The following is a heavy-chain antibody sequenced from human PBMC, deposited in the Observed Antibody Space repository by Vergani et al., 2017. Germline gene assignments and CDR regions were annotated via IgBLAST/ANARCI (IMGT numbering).Heavy chain of an antibody. CDR2: ISYDGSNK. D-gene: IGHD4-17*01. CDR1: GFTFSSYA. J-gene: IGHJ4*02. CDR3: ARRLGISGDLVDY. Sequence: QVQLVESGGGVVQPGRSLRLSCAASGFTFSSYAMHWVRQAPGKGLEWGAVISYDGSNKYYADSVKGRFTISRDNSKNTLYLQMNSLRAEDTSVYYCARRLGISGDLVDYWGQGTLVTVSS. V-gene: IGHV3-30*04.